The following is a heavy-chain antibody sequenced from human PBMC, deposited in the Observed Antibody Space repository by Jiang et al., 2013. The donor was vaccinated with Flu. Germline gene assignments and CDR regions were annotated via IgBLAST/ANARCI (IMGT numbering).Heavy chain of an antibody. CDR1: GGSFSGYY. Sequence: LLKPSETLSLTCAVYGGSFSGYYWSWIRQPPGKGLEWIGEINHSGITSYNPSLKNRVTMSLDVSRNQFSLNVNFVTAADTALYYCARATGGQLATYYYYHGLDVWGQGTMVTVSS. J-gene: IGHJ6*02. V-gene: IGHV4-34*01. D-gene: IGHD6-6*01. CDR2: INHSGIT. CDR3: ARATGGQLATYYYYHGLDV.